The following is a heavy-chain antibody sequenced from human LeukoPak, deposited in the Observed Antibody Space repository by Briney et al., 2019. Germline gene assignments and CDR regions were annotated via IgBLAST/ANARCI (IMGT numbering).Heavy chain of an antibody. D-gene: IGHD3-10*01. V-gene: IGHV4-39*01. J-gene: IGHJ4*02. Sequence: GSLRLSCAASGFTFSSYSMNWIRQPPGKGLEWIGSIYYSGSTYYNPSLKSRVTISVDTSKNQFSLKLSSVTAADTAVYYCARQSYYYYPPTGYWGQGTLVTVSS. CDR1: GFTFSSYS. CDR2: IYYSGST. CDR3: ARQSYYYYPPTGY.